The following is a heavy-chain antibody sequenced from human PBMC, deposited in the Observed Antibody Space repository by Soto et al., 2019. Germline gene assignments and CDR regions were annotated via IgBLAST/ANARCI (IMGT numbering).Heavy chain of an antibody. CDR1: GGSIRSGDNY. D-gene: IGHD1-26*01. CDR2: IYYRGST. Sequence: SETLSLTCTVSGGSIRSGDNYWSWIRQTPGKGLEWIGYIYYRGSTYYNQSLKSRVTISVDTSMNQFSLTLTSVTAADTAVYYCAIDPARGGGSYLGYFDYWGQGTPVTVSS. V-gene: IGHV4-30-4*01. J-gene: IGHJ4*02. CDR3: AIDPARGGGSYLGYFDY.